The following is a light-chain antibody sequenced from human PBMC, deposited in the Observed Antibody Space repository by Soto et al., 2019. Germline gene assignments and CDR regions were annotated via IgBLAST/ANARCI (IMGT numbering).Light chain of an antibody. Sequence: EIVLTQSPGTLSLSPGERATLSCRASQSVRSNYLAWYQQKPGQAPRLLIYGASSRATGIPDRFSGSGSGKEFTLDISRLEPEDFAVYYCQHYGSSAYTFGEGTTLEIK. V-gene: IGKV3-20*01. CDR2: GAS. J-gene: IGKJ2*01. CDR1: QSVRSNY. CDR3: QHYGSSAYT.